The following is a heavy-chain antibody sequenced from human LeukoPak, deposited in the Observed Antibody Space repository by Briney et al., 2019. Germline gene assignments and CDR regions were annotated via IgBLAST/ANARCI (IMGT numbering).Heavy chain of an antibody. D-gene: IGHD3-10*01. CDR2: ISSSGSTI. Sequence: GGSLRPSCAASGFTFSDYYMSWIRQAPGKGLEWVSYISSSGSTIYYADSVKGRFTISRDNAKNSLYLQMDSLRAEDTAVYYCARDWRGYGSGSSSFDYWGQGTLVTVSS. CDR3: ARDWRGYGSGSSSFDY. J-gene: IGHJ4*02. CDR1: GFTFSDYY. V-gene: IGHV3-11*01.